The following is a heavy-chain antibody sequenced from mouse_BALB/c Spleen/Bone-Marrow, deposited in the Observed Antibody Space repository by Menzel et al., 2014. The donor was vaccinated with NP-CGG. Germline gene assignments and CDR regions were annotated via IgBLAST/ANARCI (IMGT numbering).Heavy chain of an antibody. CDR1: GDSITSCY. D-gene: IGHD2-1*01. Sequence: VQLKESGPSLVKPSQSLSLTCSVTGDSITSCYWYWIRQIPGNKLEYMGYISYSGSTYYNPSPISRLSITRDTSKNQYFMQLNSVTTEDTATLYCARYNGNYFDYWGQGTTLTVSS. CDR3: ARYNGNYFDY. J-gene: IGHJ2*01. V-gene: IGHV3-8*02. CDR2: ISYSGST.